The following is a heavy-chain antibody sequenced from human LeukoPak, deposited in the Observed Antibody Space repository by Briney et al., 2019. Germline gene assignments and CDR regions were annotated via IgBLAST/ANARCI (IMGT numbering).Heavy chain of an antibody. J-gene: IGHJ6*02. CDR2: INPSGGST. D-gene: IGHD3-16*02. CDR3: ARETYDYVWGSYRPRGGMDV. Sequence: ASVKVSCKASGYTFTSYYMHWVRQAPGQGLEWMGIINPSGGSTSYAQKFQGRVTMTRDTSTSTVYMELSSLRSEDTAVYYCARETYDYVWGSYRPRGGMDVWGQGTTVTDSS. V-gene: IGHV1-46*01. CDR1: GYTFTSYY.